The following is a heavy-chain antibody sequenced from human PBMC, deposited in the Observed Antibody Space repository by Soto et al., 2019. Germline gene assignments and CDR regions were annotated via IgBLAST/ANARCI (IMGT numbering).Heavy chain of an antibody. CDR2: VNPSGGHT. D-gene: IGHD2-21*02. CDR3: ASGGHVVVVTAALHY. Sequence: QVQLMQSGAEVKKPGASVKVSCKASGDTFTEYYIHWVRQAPGQGLEWMGTVNPSGGHTTYAQHSPGRVPMSRATSPRTLSMALTRLTSEDTAVYYCASGGHVVVVTAALHYWGQGTLVTVSS. CDR1: GDTFTEYY. J-gene: IGHJ4*02. V-gene: IGHV1-46*01.